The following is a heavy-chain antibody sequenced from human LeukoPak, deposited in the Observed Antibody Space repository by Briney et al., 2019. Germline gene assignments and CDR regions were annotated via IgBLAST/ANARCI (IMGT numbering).Heavy chain of an antibody. CDR3: ARDLSLGSCSSTSCYGY. V-gene: IGHV4-4*07. CDR1: GGSISSYY. D-gene: IGHD2-2*01. J-gene: IGHJ4*02. CDR2: IYTSGST. Sequence: SETLSLTCTVSGGSISSYYWSWIRQPAGKGLEWIGRIYTSGSTNYNPSLKSRVTMSVDTSKNQFSLKLSSVTAADTAVYYCARDLSLGSCSSTSCYGYWGQGTLVTVSS.